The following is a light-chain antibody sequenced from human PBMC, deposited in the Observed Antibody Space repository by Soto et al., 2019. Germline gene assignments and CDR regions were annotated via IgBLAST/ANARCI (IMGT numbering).Light chain of an antibody. J-gene: IGLJ2*01. V-gene: IGLV3-25*01. CDR2: KDN. CDR3: QSSDSSGTSMV. CDR1: AMPNQY. Sequence: SYELTQPPSVSLSPGQTARIACSGDAMPNQYAYWYQQKPGQAPILVIYKDNERPSGIPERFSGSSSGTTATLTISGVQAEDEADYYCQSSDSSGTSMVFGGGTKLTVL.